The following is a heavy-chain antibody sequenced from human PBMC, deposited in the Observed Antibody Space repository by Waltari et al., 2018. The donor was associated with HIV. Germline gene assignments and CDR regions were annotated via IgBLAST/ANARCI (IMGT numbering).Heavy chain of an antibody. CDR3: AREGQWLAQKWGFDI. D-gene: IGHD6-19*01. CDR2: SSPIFGTA. V-gene: IGHV1-69*06. CDR1: GGTFSSYA. Sequence: QVQLVQSGAEVKKPGSSVKVSCKASGGTFSSYAISWVRQAPGQGVRWVGRSSPIFGTANYAQKFQGRVTITADKSTSTAYMELSSLRSEDTAVYYCAREGQWLAQKWGFDIWGQGTMVTVSS. J-gene: IGHJ3*02.